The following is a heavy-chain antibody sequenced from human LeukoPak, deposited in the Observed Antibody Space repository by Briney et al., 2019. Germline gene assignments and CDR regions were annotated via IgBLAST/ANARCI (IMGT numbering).Heavy chain of an antibody. J-gene: IGHJ4*02. Sequence: GASVKVSCKASGYTFTSYGTSWVRQAPGQGLEWMGWISAYNGNTNYAQKLQGRVTMTTDTSTSTAYMELSSLRSEDTAVYYCASNNVDTAMVTAWDFDYWGQGTLVTVSS. D-gene: IGHD5-18*01. CDR3: ASNNVDTAMVTAWDFDY. CDR2: ISAYNGNT. CDR1: GYTFTSYG. V-gene: IGHV1-18*01.